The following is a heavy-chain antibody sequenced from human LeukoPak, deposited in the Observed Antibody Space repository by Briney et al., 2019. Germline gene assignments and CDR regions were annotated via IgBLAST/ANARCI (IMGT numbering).Heavy chain of an antibody. CDR1: GFTFDDYG. D-gene: IGHD6-6*01. Sequence: GGSLRLSCAASGFTFDDYGMSWVRQAPGKGLEWVSGINWNGGSTGYADSVKGRFTISRDNAKNSLYLQMNSLRAEDTALYYCAREGIAARPLGYYYYMDVWGKGTTVTVSS. V-gene: IGHV3-20*04. CDR3: AREGIAARPLGYYYYMDV. J-gene: IGHJ6*03. CDR2: INWNGGST.